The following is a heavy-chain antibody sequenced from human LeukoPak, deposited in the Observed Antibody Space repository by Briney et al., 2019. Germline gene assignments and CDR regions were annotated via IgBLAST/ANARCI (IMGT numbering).Heavy chain of an antibody. CDR3: VKGDSSSWSRYFQH. V-gene: IGHV3-64D*06. D-gene: IGHD6-13*01. CDR1: GSTFSSYA. Sequence: GGSLRLSCSASGSTFSSYAMHWVRQAPGKGLEYVSAISSNGGSTYYADSVKGRFTIARDNSKNTLYLQMSSLRAEDTAVYYCVKGDSSSWSRYFQHWGQCTLVTVSS. J-gene: IGHJ1*01. CDR2: ISSNGGST.